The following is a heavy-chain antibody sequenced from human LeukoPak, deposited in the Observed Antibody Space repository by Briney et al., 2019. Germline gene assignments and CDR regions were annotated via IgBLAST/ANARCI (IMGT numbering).Heavy chain of an antibody. Sequence: GGSLRLSCAASGFTFSSYAMSWVRQAPRKGLEWVSAISGSGGSTYYADSVKGRFTISRDNSKNTLYLQMNSLRAEDTAVYYCAKARGYSYGPFDYYFDYWGQGTLVTVSS. V-gene: IGHV3-23*01. CDR3: AKARGYSYGPFDYYFDY. J-gene: IGHJ4*02. CDR1: GFTFSSYA. D-gene: IGHD5-18*01. CDR2: ISGSGGST.